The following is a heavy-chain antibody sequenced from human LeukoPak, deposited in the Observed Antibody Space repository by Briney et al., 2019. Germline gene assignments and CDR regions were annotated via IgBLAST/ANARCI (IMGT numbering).Heavy chain of an antibody. J-gene: IGHJ4*02. V-gene: IGHV3-23*01. Sequence: GGSLRLSCAGSGFTFSSYAMSWVRQAPGKGLEWVSAISGSGGSTYYADSVKGRFTISRDNSKNTLYLQMNSLRAEDTAVYYCARDSSRAGYCSSTSCYTVHYWGQGTLVTVSS. CDR2: ISGSGGST. D-gene: IGHD2-2*02. CDR1: GFTFSSYA. CDR3: ARDSSRAGYCSSTSCYTVHY.